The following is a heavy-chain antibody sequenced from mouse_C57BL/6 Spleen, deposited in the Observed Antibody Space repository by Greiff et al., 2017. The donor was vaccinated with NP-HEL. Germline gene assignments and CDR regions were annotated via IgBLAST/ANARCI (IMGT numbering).Heavy chain of an antibody. CDR3: ARGGLPYYYAMDY. Sequence: QVQLQQPGTELVKPGASVKLSCKASGYTFTSYWMHWVKQRPGQGLEWIGNINPSNGGTNYNEKFKSKATLTVDKSSSTAYMPLSSLTSADSAVYYCARGGLPYYYAMDYWGQGTSVTVSS. J-gene: IGHJ4*01. CDR1: GYTFTSYW. CDR2: INPSNGGT. V-gene: IGHV1-53*01. D-gene: IGHD2-4*01.